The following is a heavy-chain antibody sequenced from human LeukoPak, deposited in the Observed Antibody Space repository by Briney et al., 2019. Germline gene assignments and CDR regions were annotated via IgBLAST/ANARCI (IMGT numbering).Heavy chain of an antibody. CDR1: RFTFSSYV. D-gene: IGHD1-26*01. V-gene: IGHV3-21*01. CDR3: ARDGIIAQKGRSPNNYYYMDV. Sequence: GGSLRLSCAASRFTFSSYVMSWVRQAPGKGRVWVSSISSSGSYIYSADSVKGRFTISIDNAKSSLYLQMNSLRAEDTAVYYCARDGIIAQKGRSPNNYYYMDVWGKGTTVTVSS. J-gene: IGHJ6*03. CDR2: ISSSGSYI.